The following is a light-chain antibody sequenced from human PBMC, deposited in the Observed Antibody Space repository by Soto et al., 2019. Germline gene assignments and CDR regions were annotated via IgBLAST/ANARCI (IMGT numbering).Light chain of an antibody. CDR3: QQTYSTPGWT. V-gene: IGKV3-20*01. J-gene: IGKJ1*01. Sequence: EIVLMQSPGTLSLSPGEGATLSCRASQSVNNNYLAWYQQKPGQAPTVLIFDTFRRATGVPDRFSGSGSGTDFTLTISRLEPEDFAVYYCQQTYSTPGWTFGQGTKVEIK. CDR2: DTF. CDR1: QSVNNNY.